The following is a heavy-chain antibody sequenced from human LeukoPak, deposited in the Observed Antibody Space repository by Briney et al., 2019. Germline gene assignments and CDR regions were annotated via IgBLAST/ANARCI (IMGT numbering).Heavy chain of an antibody. CDR1: GYSFTSYG. CDR3: ARDRGTTVTTLHFDP. D-gene: IGHD4-17*01. V-gene: IGHV1-2*02. Sequence: VASVKVSCKASGYSFTSYGISWVRQAPGQGLEWMGWINPNSGGTNYAQKFQGRVTMTRDTSISTAYMELSRLRSDDTAVYYCARDRGTTVTTLHFDPWGQGTLVTVSS. CDR2: INPNSGGT. J-gene: IGHJ5*02.